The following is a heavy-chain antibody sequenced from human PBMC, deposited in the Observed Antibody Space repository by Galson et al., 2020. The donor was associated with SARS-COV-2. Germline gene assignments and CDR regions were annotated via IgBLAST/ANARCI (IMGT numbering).Heavy chain of an antibody. CDR3: ARADTPGYSSRWYGFDC. CDR2: ISGSGGST. Sequence: GGSLRLSCAASGFTFSSNAMNWVRQAPGKGLEWVSTISGSGGSTYYADSVKGRFTISRDNSKNTLYLQMNSLGVEDTAVYYCARADTPGYSSRWYGFDCWGQGTLVTVSS. CDR1: GFTFSSNA. J-gene: IGHJ4*02. V-gene: IGHV3-23*01. D-gene: IGHD6-13*01.